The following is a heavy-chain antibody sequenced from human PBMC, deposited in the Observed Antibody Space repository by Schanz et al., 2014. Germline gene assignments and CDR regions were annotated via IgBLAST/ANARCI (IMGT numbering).Heavy chain of an antibody. V-gene: IGHV3-23*04. CDR2: ITRQGTT. J-gene: IGHJ4*02. CDR3: ARGGSMVQEINFAY. Sequence: EVQLVESGGGLVQPGGSLRLSCAASGFSFRKSAMSWVRQAPGRGLEWVSGITRQGTTYYADFVKGRFSISRDLSSNTLYLQVNSLRAEDTAVYYCARGGSMVQEINFAYWGQGSLVTVSS. CDR1: GFSFRKSA. D-gene: IGHD3-10*01.